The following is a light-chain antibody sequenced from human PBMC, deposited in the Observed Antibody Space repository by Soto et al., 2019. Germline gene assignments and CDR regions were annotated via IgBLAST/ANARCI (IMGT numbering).Light chain of an antibody. CDR2: VAS. J-gene: IGKJ1*01. V-gene: IGKV1-39*01. CDR1: QSISRY. Sequence: DIQMTQSPSSLSASVGDRVTITCRASQSISRYLNWYQQKPGEAPKVLISVASSLQSGGPSRFSGSGSGTDFTLTIGSLQPEDFATYYCQQTYSAWTFGQGTKVEI. CDR3: QQTYSAWT.